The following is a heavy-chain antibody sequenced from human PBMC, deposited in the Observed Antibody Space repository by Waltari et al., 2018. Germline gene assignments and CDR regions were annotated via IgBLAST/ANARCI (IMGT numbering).Heavy chain of an antibody. Sequence: QVQLVESGGGVVQPGGSLRLSCAASGFTFREYAMHWVRQAPGKGLEWVTLISYDGRNKYYADSVKGRFTISRDNSKNTLYLQMNSLRAEDTAVYYCAKAPIAVAVYWGQGTLVTVSS. V-gene: IGHV3-30*02. CDR2: ISYDGRNK. D-gene: IGHD6-19*01. CDR1: GFTFREYA. CDR3: AKAPIAVAVY. J-gene: IGHJ4*02.